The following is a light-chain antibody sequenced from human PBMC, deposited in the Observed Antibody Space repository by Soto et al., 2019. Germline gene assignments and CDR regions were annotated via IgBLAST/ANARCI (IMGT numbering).Light chain of an antibody. CDR1: QSVGGNY. CDR2: GAT. Sequence: EXXLTQSPGTLSLSPGERATLSCRASQSVGGNYLAWFQQIPGQTPRVLFYGATSRATGISDRFSARGSGADFTLTISRLEPEDFAVYYCQHYGRAPWTFGQGTKVEIK. CDR3: QHYGRAPWT. J-gene: IGKJ1*01. V-gene: IGKV3-20*01.